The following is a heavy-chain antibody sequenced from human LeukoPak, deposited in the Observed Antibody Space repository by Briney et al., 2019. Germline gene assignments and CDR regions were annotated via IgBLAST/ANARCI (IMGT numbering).Heavy chain of an antibody. CDR1: GGSFSGYY. CDR2: IYYSGST. CDR3: ARDMAVAGPPVFYFDY. V-gene: IGHV4-34*01. J-gene: IGHJ4*02. Sequence: PSETLSLTCAVYGGSFSGYYWGWIRRPPGKGLEWIGSIYYSGSTYYNPSLKSRVTISGETSKNQLSLKLSSVTAADTAVYYCARDMAVAGPPVFYFDYWGQGTLVTVSS. D-gene: IGHD6-19*01.